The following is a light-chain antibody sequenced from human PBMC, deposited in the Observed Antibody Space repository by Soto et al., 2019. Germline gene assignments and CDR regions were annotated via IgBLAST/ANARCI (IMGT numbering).Light chain of an antibody. CDR3: SSYTSTNTPVV. V-gene: IGLV2-14*01. CDR2: GVS. CDR1: SSDVGGYNY. J-gene: IGLJ1*01. Sequence: QSALTQPASVSGSPGQSITISCIGTSSDVGGYNYVSWYQQHPGKVPKLMVYGVSNRPAGVSYRFSGSKSGNTASLRISGLQPEDEADYYCSSYTSTNTPVVFGTGTKLTVL.